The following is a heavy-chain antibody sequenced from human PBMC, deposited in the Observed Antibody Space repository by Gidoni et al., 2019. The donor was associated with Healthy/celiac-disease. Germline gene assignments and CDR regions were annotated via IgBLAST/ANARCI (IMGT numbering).Heavy chain of an antibody. Sequence: QVQLVQSGAEVKKPGSSVKVSCKASGCTFSSYAISWVRQAPGQGLEWMGGIIPIFGTANYAQKFQGRVTITADESTSTAYMELSRLRAEDTAVDYCARVGYSYGYMAPRFDYWGQGTLVTVSS. CDR3: ARVGYSYGYMAPRFDY. CDR1: GCTFSSYA. CDR2: IIPIFGTA. V-gene: IGHV1-69*01. J-gene: IGHJ4*02. D-gene: IGHD5-18*01.